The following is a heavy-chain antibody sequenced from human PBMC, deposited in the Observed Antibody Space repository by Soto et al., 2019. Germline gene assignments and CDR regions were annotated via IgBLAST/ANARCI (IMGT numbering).Heavy chain of an antibody. CDR3: ARKGYCSGGSCPTLGYYYYGMDV. Sequence: PSETLSLTCTVSGGSISSYYWSWIRQPPGKGLEWIGYIYYSGSTNYNPSLKSRVTISVDTSKNQFSLKLSSVTAADTAVYYCARKGYCSGGSCPTLGYYYYGMDVWGQGTTVTVSS. V-gene: IGHV4-59*01. J-gene: IGHJ6*02. CDR2: IYYSGST. D-gene: IGHD2-15*01. CDR1: GGSISSYY.